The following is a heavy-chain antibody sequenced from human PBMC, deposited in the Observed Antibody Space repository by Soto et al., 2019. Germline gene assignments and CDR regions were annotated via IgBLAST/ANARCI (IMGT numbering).Heavy chain of an antibody. V-gene: IGHV3-64D*06. J-gene: IGHJ4*02. CDR3: VKQAHGLDGVAFDY. CDR2: VSTSGRST. CDR1: GFIFSEST. Sequence: PGGSLRLSCSAFGFIFSESTIYGVRRVPGKGLEAISAVSTSGRSTYYADSVKDRFTISRDNSKNTLFLQMGSLRPEDTAIYYCVKQAHGLDGVAFDYWGQGTQVTVSS. D-gene: IGHD2-15*01.